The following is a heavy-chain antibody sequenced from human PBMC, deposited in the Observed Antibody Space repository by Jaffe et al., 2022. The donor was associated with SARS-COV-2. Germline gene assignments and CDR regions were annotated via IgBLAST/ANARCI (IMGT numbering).Heavy chain of an antibody. CDR2: IYAGSGNT. Sequence: QVHLVQSGAEVKKPGASVRVSCRASGYTFTNYAIHWVRQAPGQWLEWMGWIYAGSGNTKYSQKFQGRVTITSDTIANTAYMELSSLRSEDTAVYYCARTPSSGWYYFDYWGQGTLVTVSS. V-gene: IGHV1-3*01. CDR1: GYTFTNYA. CDR3: ARTPSSGWYYFDY. D-gene: IGHD6-19*01. J-gene: IGHJ4*02.